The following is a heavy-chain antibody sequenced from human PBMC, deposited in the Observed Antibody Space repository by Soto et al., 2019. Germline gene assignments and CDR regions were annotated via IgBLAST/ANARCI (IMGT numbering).Heavy chain of an antibody. CDR3: ARSLTEGYCTITGCYTRPLYGMDV. Sequence: ASVKVSCKASGYTFSGYYIHWLRQAPGQGLEWMGWISPNSGGTNYAQKFQGRVTVTRDTPTSTAYMELSRLTSDDTAVYYCARSLTEGYCTITGCYTRPLYGMDVWGQGTTVTVSS. CDR2: ISPNSGGT. CDR1: GYTFSGYY. J-gene: IGHJ6*02. V-gene: IGHV1-2*02. D-gene: IGHD2-2*02.